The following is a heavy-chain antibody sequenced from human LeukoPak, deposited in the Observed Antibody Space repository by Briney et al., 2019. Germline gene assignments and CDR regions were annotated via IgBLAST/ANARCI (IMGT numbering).Heavy chain of an antibody. V-gene: IGHV3-66*01. CDR1: GFTFSSYW. Sequence: GGSLRLSCAASGFTFSSYWMHWVRQAPGKGLECISVIYSGGSTDYADSVKGRLTISRDNSKNTLYLQMNSLRAEDTAVYYCASASTEYSYGEIDYWGQGTLVTVSS. D-gene: IGHD5-18*01. J-gene: IGHJ4*02. CDR2: IYSGGST. CDR3: ASASTEYSYGEIDY.